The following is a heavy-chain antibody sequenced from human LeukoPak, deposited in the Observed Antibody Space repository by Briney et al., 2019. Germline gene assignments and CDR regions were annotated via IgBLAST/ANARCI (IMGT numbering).Heavy chain of an antibody. V-gene: IGHV3-21*01. J-gene: IGHJ6*02. Sequence: GGSLRLSCAASGFTFSSYSMNWVRQAPGKGLEWVSSISSSSYIYYADSVKGRFTISRDNAKNSLYLQMNGLRAEDTAVYYCARLTAMVTRYGMGVGGQGTTATVSS. CDR1: GFTFSSYS. CDR2: ISSSSYI. CDR3: ARLTAMVTRYGMGV. D-gene: IGHD5-18*01.